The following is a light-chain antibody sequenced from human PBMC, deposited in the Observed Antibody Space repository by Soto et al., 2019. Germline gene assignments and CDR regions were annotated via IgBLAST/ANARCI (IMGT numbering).Light chain of an antibody. CDR2: DVS. CDR1: SSDVGGYNY. J-gene: IGLJ3*02. V-gene: IGLV2-14*01. Sequence: QSALTQPASVSGSPGQSITLSCTGTSSDVGGYNYVSWYQQHPGKAPKLMIYDVSNRPSGVSNRFSGSKSGNTASLTISGLQAEDEADYYCSSYTSSSKVFGGGTKVTAL. CDR3: SSYTSSSKV.